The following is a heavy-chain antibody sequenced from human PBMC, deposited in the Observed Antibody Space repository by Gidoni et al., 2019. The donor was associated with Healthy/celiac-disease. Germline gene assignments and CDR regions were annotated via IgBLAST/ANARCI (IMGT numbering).Heavy chain of an antibody. D-gene: IGHD3-10*01. J-gene: IGHJ2*01. CDR1: GFTFSSYD. V-gene: IGHV3-13*05. CDR3: ARGRLLWFGDYWYFDL. CDR2: IGTAGDP. Sequence: EVQLVESGGGLVQPGGSLRLSCAASGFTFSSYDMHWVRQATGKGLEWVSAIGTAGDPYYPGSVKGRFTISRENAKNSLYLQMNSLRAGDTAVYYCARGRLLWFGDYWYFDLWGRGTLVTVSS.